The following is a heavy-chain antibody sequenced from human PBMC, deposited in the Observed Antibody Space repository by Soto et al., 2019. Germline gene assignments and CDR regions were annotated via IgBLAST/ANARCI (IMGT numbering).Heavy chain of an antibody. CDR2: IYYSGST. V-gene: IGHV4-59*01. CDR3: ASTDYNWNVNS. CDR1: GGSISSYY. Sequence: SETLSLTCTVSGGSISSYYWSWIRQPPGKGLEWIGYIYYSGSTNYNPSLKSRVTISVDTSKNQFSLKLSSVTAADTAVYYCASTDYNWNVNSWGQGTPVTVAS. J-gene: IGHJ5*02. D-gene: IGHD1-20*01.